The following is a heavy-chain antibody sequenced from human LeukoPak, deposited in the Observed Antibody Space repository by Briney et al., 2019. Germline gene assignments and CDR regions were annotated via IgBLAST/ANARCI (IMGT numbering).Heavy chain of an antibody. J-gene: IGHJ3*02. CDR1: GFTFSSYS. Sequence: PGGSLRLSCAASGFTFSSYSMNWVRQAPGKGLEWVSSISSSSSYIYYADSVKGRFTISRDNAKNSLYLQMNSLRAEDTAVYYCAKDLRLYNWNYDAFDIWGQGTMVTVSS. CDR2: ISSSSSYI. D-gene: IGHD1-7*01. V-gene: IGHV3-21*04. CDR3: AKDLRLYNWNYDAFDI.